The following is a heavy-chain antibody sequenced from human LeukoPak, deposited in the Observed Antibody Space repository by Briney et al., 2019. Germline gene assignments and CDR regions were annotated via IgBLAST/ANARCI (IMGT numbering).Heavy chain of an antibody. CDR1: GYTFNIYY. D-gene: IGHD1-26*01. CDR2: IIPNSGVT. CDR3: ARDIGFEAFDM. V-gene: IGHV1-2*02. J-gene: IGHJ3*02. Sequence: GASVKVSCKASGYTFNIYYIYWLRQAPGQGPEWVGRIIPNSGVTDYAQKFQGRVTMTRDTSISTAYMELTRLRSDDTAVYFCARDIGFEAFDMWGQGTMVTVSS.